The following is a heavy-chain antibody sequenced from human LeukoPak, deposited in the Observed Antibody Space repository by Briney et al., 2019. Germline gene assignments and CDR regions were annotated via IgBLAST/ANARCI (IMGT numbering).Heavy chain of an antibody. J-gene: IGHJ4*02. CDR1: GFTFSSYW. V-gene: IGHV3-7*03. D-gene: IGHD6-13*01. CDR2: IKQDGSEK. CDR3: AKATHYNSWSYGDY. Sequence: GGSLRLSCAASGFTFSSYWMSWVRQAPGKGLEWVANIKQDGSEKYYVDSVKGRFTISRDNSKNTLYLRMNSLRAEDTAVYYCAKATHYNSWSYGDYWGQGTLVTVSS.